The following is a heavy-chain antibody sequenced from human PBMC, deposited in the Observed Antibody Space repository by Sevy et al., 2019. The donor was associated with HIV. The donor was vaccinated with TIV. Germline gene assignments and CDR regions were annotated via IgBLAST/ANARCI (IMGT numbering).Heavy chain of an antibody. Sequence: GGSLRLSCAASGFTFSSYAMSWVRQAPGKGLEWVSAISGSGGSTYYADSVKGRFTISRDNSKNTLYLQMNSLRAEDTAVDSCVNVSGDGELFLDDFDYWGQGTLVTVSS. CDR1: GFTFSSYA. CDR2: ISGSGGST. J-gene: IGHJ4*02. D-gene: IGHD3-10*01. CDR3: VNVSGDGELFLDDFDY. V-gene: IGHV3-23*01.